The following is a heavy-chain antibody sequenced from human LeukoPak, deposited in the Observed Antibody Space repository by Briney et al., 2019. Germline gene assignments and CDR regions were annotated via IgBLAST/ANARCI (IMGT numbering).Heavy chain of an antibody. CDR3: AKAPDSSGFPSYFDS. J-gene: IGHJ4*02. CDR2: LSDSAVSS. CDR1: GFTFSTFA. Sequence: PGGSLRLSCAVSGFTFSTFAMNWVRQAPWKGLEWVSSLSDSAVSSYYADSVKGRFTISRDNSKNTLYLQMNSLRAEDTATYYCAKAPDSSGFPSYFDSWGQGTLVAVSS. D-gene: IGHD3-22*01. V-gene: IGHV3-23*01.